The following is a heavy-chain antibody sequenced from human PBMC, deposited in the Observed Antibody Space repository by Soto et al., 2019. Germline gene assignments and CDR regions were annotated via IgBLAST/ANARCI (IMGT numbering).Heavy chain of an antibody. CDR3: AREAPLPYYDILTGGFDP. J-gene: IGHJ5*02. CDR2: ISSSSSTI. Sequence: GGSLRLSCAASGFTFSSYSMNWVRQAPGKGLEWVSYISSSSSTIYYADSVKGRFTISRDNAKNSLYLQMNSLRDEDTAVYYCAREAPLPYYDILTGGFDPWGQGTLVTVSS. D-gene: IGHD3-9*01. V-gene: IGHV3-48*02. CDR1: GFTFSSYS.